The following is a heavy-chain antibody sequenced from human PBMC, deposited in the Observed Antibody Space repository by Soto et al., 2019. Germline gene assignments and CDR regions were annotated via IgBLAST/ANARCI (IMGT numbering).Heavy chain of an antibody. CDR3: AREDSSGYQPYYYGMDV. Sequence: EVQLVESGGGLIQPGGSLRLSCAASGFTVSSNYMSWVRQAPGKGLEWVSVIYSGGSTYYADSVKGRFTISRDNSKNTLYLQMNSLRAEDTAVYYCAREDSSGYQPYYYGMDVWGQGTTVTVSS. D-gene: IGHD3-22*01. CDR2: IYSGGST. V-gene: IGHV3-53*01. CDR1: GFTVSSNY. J-gene: IGHJ6*02.